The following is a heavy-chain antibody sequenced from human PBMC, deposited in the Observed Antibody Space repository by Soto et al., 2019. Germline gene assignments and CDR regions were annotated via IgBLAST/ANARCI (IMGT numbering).Heavy chain of an antibody. J-gene: IGHJ4*02. CDR1: GFTFTNAW. CDR2: IRSKTDGGTP. Sequence: EVQLVESGGGLVKPGESLRLSCAASGFTFTNAWMNWVRQAPGKGLEWVGRIRSKTDGGTPDYAAPVKGRFTISRDDSKNTLYVQMNSLKTVDTAIYYCTTEKGYWGQGTLVTVSS. CDR3: TTEKGY. V-gene: IGHV3-15*07.